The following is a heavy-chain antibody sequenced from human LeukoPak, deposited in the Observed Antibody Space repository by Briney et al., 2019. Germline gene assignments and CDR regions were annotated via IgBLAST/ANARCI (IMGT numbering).Heavy chain of an antibody. J-gene: IGHJ4*02. CDR1: GFTFSSFW. Sequence: GGSLRLSCAASGFTFSSFWMSWVRQAPGKGLEWVANIKEDGTQKFHVGSVRGRFTISRDNAKNSLYLQMNSLRAEDTAVYYCASDRWGYSYGGYWGQGALVTVSS. D-gene: IGHD5-18*01. CDR2: IKEDGTQK. V-gene: IGHV3-7*01. CDR3: ASDRWGYSYGGY.